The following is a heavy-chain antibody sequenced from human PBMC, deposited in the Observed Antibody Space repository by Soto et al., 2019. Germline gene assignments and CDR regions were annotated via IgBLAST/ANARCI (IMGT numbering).Heavy chain of an antibody. CDR3: TRHLNWNDWTHFDY. V-gene: IGHV5-51*01. D-gene: IGHD1-20*01. Sequence: GESLKISCKGSGYRFTIYWVGWVRQMPGKGLEWMGIINPADSDTRYGPSFQGQVTISVDKSISTAYLQWSSLKASDTAMYYCTRHLNWNDWTHFDYWGQGTLVTVSS. CDR1: GYRFTIYW. CDR2: INPADSDT. J-gene: IGHJ4*02.